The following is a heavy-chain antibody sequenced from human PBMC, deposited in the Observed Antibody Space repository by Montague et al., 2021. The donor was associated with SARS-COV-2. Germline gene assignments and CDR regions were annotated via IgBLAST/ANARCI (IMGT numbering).Heavy chain of an antibody. V-gene: IGHV2-70*01. CDR1: GDSITYFY. J-gene: IGHJ6*02. D-gene: IGHD5-18*01. Sequence: TLSLTCTVSGDSITYFYWSWIRQPPGKALEWLALIDWDDDKYXSTSLKTRLTISKDTSKNQVVLTMTNMDPVDTATYCCARIPVSGTAMDQYYYYYGMDVWGQGATVTVSS. CDR3: ARIPVSGTAMDQYYYYYGMDV. CDR2: IDWDDDK.